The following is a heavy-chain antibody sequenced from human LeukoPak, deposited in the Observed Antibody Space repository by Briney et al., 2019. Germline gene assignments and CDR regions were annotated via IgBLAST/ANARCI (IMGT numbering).Heavy chain of an antibody. J-gene: IGHJ6*02. CDR3: ARGYNIAAEYYYYYYGMDV. CDR2: IYYSGST. CDR1: GGSISSGGYS. Sequence: PSQTLSLTCTVSGGSISSGGYSWSWIRQHPGKGLEWIGYIYYSGSTYYNPSLKSRVTISVDTSKNQFSLKLSSVTAADTAVYYCARGYNIAAEYYYYYYGMDVWGQGTTVTVSS. V-gene: IGHV4-31*03. D-gene: IGHD6-6*01.